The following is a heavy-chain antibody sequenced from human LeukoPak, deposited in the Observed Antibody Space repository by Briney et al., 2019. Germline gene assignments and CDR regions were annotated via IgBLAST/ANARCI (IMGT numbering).Heavy chain of an antibody. CDR3: ARVLHKRNYDSSDYYGY. CDR2: ISPGGGPT. V-gene: IGHV3-23*01. CDR1: GFPFSSHG. J-gene: IGHJ4*02. D-gene: IGHD3-22*01. Sequence: GGSLRLSCAGSGFPFSSHGMNWVRQAPGTGLEWVSGISPGGGPTYYADSVKGRFTISRDDSKNTLYLQMKNLRAEDTAVYYCARVLHKRNYDSSDYYGYWGQGTLVTVSS.